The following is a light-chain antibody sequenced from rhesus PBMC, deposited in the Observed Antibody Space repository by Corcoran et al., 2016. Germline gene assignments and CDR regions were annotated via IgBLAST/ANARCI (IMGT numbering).Light chain of an antibody. CDR1: ENVNNY. CDR3: QHSYGTPYS. V-gene: IGKV1-74*01. Sequence: DIQMTQSPSSLSASVGDRVTITCRASENVNNYLHWYQQKPGKAPKLLIYKASTLQSGVPSRFSGSGSGTDFTLTISSLQPEDVATYYCQHSYGTPYSFGQGTKVEIK. J-gene: IGKJ2*01. CDR2: KAS.